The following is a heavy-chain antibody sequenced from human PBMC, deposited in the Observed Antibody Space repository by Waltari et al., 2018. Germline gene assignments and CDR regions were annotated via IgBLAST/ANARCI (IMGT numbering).Heavy chain of an antibody. D-gene: IGHD4-17*01. Sequence: EVQLVESGGGSVQPGGSLRLSCAASGMTFGNSWLNWVRQAPGKGLEWVANIKQDGSEKNYVDSVEGRFSISRDNAQNSLYLQMNSLRAEDTAIYYCVTGLTTVTAKDYFDHWGQGALVTVSS. V-gene: IGHV3-7*01. CDR2: IKQDGSEK. CDR1: GMTFGNSW. CDR3: VTGLTTVTAKDYFDH. J-gene: IGHJ4*02.